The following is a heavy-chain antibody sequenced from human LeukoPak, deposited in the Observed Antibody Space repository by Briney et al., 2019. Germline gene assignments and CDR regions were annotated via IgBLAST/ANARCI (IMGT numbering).Heavy chain of an antibody. CDR2: INPNSGGT. CDR3: ARDPSTVVVTPQVFDY. V-gene: IGHV1-2*02. J-gene: IGHJ4*02. D-gene: IGHD2-21*02. CDR1: GYTFTGYY. Sequence: ASVTVSCKASGYTFTGYYMHWVRQAPGQGLEWMGWINPNSGGTNYAQKFQGRVTMTRDTSISTAYMELSRLRSDDTAVYYCARDPSTVVVTPQVFDYWGQGTLVTVSS.